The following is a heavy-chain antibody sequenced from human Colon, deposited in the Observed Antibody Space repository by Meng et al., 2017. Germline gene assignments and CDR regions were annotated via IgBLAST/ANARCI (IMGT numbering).Heavy chain of an antibody. D-gene: IGHD3-10*01. J-gene: IGHJ4*02. CDR3: TTAARGVSAGEVY. CDR2: IKLDGSEK. CDR1: GFTFSSYW. Sequence: GGSLRLSCAASGFTFSSYWMSWVRQAPGKGLEWVANIKLDGSEKYYVDSVKGRFTISRDNGKNSLSLQVTGLRAEDTAIYCCTTAARGVSAGEVYWGQGTLVTVSS. V-gene: IGHV3-7*01.